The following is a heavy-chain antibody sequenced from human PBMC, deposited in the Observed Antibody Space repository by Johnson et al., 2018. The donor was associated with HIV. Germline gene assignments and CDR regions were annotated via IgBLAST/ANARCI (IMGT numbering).Heavy chain of an antibody. CDR2: ISGSGFDT. CDR1: NFTFKDYY. CDR3: AIAPYNWNAGLFGAFDM. D-gene: IGHD1-20*01. Sequence: VQLVESGGDLIKPGGSLRLSCAASNFTFKDYYMNWIRQAPGKGLEWISYISGSGFDTFYADSVKGRFTISRDNAKKSLYLQMSSLKAEDTAVYYCAIAPYNWNAGLFGAFDMWGRGTKVTVSS. J-gene: IGHJ3*02. V-gene: IGHV3-11*04.